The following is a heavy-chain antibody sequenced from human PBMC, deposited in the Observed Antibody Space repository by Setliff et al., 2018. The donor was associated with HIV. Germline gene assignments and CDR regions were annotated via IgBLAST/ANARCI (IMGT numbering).Heavy chain of an antibody. Sequence: QSGGSLRLSCAASGFSVSDNYMTWVRQAPGKGLEWVSFIYNDGRTYYADSVQGRFTISRDDSNNTLYLQMHSLRDDDTAAYYCAKGVKWLAPWGQGVLVTVSS. J-gene: IGHJ5*02. V-gene: IGHV3-53*01. CDR1: GFSVSDNY. D-gene: IGHD2-21*01. CDR3: AKGVKWLAP. CDR2: IYNDGRT.